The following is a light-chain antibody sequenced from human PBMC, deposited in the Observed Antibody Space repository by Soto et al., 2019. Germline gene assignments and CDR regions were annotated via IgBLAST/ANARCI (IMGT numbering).Light chain of an antibody. V-gene: IGKV1-5*03. J-gene: IGKJ1*01. CDR1: QTISSW. CDR3: QQYNSFSWT. Sequence: DIPMTQSPSTLSASVGDRVAITCRASQTISSWLAWYQQKPGKAPKLLIYKASSLEIGVPSRFSGSGSGTEFTLTISSLQPDDFVTYYCQQYNSFSWTFGQGTKVEIK. CDR2: KAS.